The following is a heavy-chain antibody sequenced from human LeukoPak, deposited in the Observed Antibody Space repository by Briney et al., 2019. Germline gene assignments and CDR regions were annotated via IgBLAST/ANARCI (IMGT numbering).Heavy chain of an antibody. CDR3: AKAPFHRGIETAANDY. CDR2: IYGGVNT. CDR1: GFTVSSNY. D-gene: IGHD1-1*01. Sequence: GGSLRLSCAASGFTVSSNYMSWVRQAPGKGLEWLSVIYGGVNTVYADSVQGRFTISRDNSKNTLYLQMNSLRAEDTAVYYCAKAPFHRGIETAANDYWGQGTLVTVSA. V-gene: IGHV3-66*01. J-gene: IGHJ4*02.